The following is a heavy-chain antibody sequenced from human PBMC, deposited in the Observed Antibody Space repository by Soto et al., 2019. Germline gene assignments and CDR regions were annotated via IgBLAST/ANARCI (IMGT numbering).Heavy chain of an antibody. CDR3: ATRGDDSSGYYYIRY. CDR1: GYSISSSNW. CDR2: IYYSGST. V-gene: IGHV4-28*01. Sequence: PSETLSLTCAVSGYSISSSNWWGWIRQPPGKGLEWIGYIYYSGSTYYNPSLKSRVTMSVDTSKNQFSLKLSSVTAVDTAVYYCATRGDDSSGYYYIRYWGQGTLVTVSS. D-gene: IGHD3-22*01. J-gene: IGHJ4*02.